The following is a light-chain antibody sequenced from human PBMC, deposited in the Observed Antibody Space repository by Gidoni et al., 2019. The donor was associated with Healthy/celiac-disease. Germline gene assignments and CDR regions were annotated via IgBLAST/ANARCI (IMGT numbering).Light chain of an antibody. CDR1: QRVSSY. CDR2: DAS. Sequence: DIVLTQSPATLSLSPGERATLSCRASQRVSSYLAWYQQTPGQAPRLLIYDASNRATGIPARFSGSGSGTDFTLTISSLDPEDFAVYYCQQRSNWPPMYTFGQGTKLEIK. CDR3: QQRSNWPPMYT. J-gene: IGKJ2*01. V-gene: IGKV3-11*01.